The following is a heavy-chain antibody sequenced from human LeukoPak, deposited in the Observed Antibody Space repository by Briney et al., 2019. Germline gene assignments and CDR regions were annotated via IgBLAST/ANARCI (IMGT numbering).Heavy chain of an antibody. J-gene: IGHJ4*02. D-gene: IGHD1-26*01. Sequence: PGGSLRLSCAASGFTFSSSAMSWVRQAPGKGLEWVSAISNNGGYTYYADSVQGRFTISRDNSKSTLCLQMNSLRVEDTAVYYCVRESREIRFDYWGQGTLVTVSS. V-gene: IGHV3-23*01. CDR1: GFTFSSSA. CDR2: ISNNGGYT. CDR3: VRESREIRFDY.